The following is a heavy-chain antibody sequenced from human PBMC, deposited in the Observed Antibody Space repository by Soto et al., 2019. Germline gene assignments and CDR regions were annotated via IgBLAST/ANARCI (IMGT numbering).Heavy chain of an antibody. J-gene: IGHJ6*02. CDR2: IIPIYGTA. V-gene: IGHV1-69*01. Sequence: QVLLVQSGTEVKKPGASVTVSCKASGFSFTRNDIHWVRQAPGHGLQWLGGIIPIYGTANYAQKFQGRVTITADASTRTAYMELSSLRSEDTAVYYCAKDRRADWESYYYYAMDVWGQGTTVTVSS. D-gene: IGHD1-26*01. CDR3: AKDRRADWESYYYYAMDV. CDR1: GFSFTRND.